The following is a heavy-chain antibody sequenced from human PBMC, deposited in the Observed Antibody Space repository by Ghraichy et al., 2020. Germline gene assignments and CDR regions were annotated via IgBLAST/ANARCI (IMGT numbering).Heavy chain of an antibody. Sequence: GGSLRLSCAASGFTFSSYGMHWVRQAPGKGLEWVAFIRYDGSNKYYADSVKGRFTISRDNSKNTLYLQMNSLRAEDTAVYYCAKAPYCSSTSCQERNWFDPWGQGTLVTVSS. CDR2: IRYDGSNK. CDR3: AKAPYCSSTSCQERNWFDP. J-gene: IGHJ5*02. D-gene: IGHD2-2*01. V-gene: IGHV3-30*02. CDR1: GFTFSSYG.